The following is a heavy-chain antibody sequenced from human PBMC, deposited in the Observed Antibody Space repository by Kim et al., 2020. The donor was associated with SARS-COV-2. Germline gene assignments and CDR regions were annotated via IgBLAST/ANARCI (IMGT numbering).Heavy chain of an antibody. CDR2: ISGSGGST. CDR1: GFTFSSYA. Sequence: GGSLRLSCAASGFTFSSYAMSWVRQAPGKGLEWVSVISGSGGSTHYADSVKGRFTISRDNSKNMLYVQMNNLRAEDTAVYYCAKGTPRYGDYDYWGQGTLVTVSS. J-gene: IGHJ4*02. D-gene: IGHD4-17*01. CDR3: AKGTPRYGDYDY. V-gene: IGHV3-23*01.